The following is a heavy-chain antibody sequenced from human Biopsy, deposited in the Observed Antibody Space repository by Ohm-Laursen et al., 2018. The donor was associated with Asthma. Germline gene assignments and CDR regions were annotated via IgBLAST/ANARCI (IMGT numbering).Heavy chain of an antibody. CDR2: IYKSGQV. V-gene: IGHV4-34*01. Sequence: GTLSLTCTVYPGSFSGFFWTWVRQSPGKGLEWIGNIYKSGQVYYNLSLKSRVTISVDTSKNQFSLQLRSVTAADTAVYYCARQKLVAAEGPFDMWGQGTMVIVSS. J-gene: IGHJ3*02. CDR3: ARQKLVAAEGPFDM. D-gene: IGHD1-26*01. CDR1: PGSFSGFF.